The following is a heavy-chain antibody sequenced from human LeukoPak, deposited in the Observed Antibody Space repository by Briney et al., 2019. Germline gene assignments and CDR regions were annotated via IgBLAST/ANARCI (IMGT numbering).Heavy chain of an antibody. D-gene: IGHD3-22*01. V-gene: IGHV3-30*02. CDR1: GFTFSSYG. J-gene: IGHJ4*02. CDR3: AKHPSGGYDSSGYYYFDY. CDR2: IRYDGSNK. Sequence: PGGSLRLSCAASGFTFSSYGMHWVRQDPGKGLEWVAFIRYDGSNKYYADSVKGRFTISRDNSKNTLYLQMNSLRAEDTAVYYCAKHPSGGYDSSGYYYFDYWGQGTLVTVSS.